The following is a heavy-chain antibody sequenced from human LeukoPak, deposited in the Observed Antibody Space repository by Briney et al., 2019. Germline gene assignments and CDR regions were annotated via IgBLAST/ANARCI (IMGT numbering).Heavy chain of an antibody. V-gene: IGHV1-3*01. CDR2: INAGNGNT. J-gene: IGHJ3*02. CDR3: ARAMIVVVPAASTDDAFDI. CDR1: GYTFTSYA. Sequence: ASVKVSCKASGYTFTSYAMHWVRQAPGQRLEWMGWINAGNGNTKYPQKFQGRVTITRDTSASTAYMELSSLRSEDTAVYYCARAMIVVVPAASTDDAFDIWGQGTMVTVSS. D-gene: IGHD2-2*01.